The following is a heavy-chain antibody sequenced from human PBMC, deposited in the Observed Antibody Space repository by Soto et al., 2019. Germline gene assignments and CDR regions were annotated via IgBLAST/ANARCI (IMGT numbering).Heavy chain of an antibody. CDR3: AKELEIVLMVHAGSDS. D-gene: IGHD2-8*01. CDR1: RFNVAKFA. V-gene: IGHV3-23*01. CDR2: ISGGGSTT. Sequence: GGSLGLSCAASRFNVAKFAMNWVRKAPGQGLEWVSAISGGGSTTYYADSVKGRFTISRDNSRNTVHLQIDSLRAEDTAIYYCAKELEIVLMVHAGSDSWGQGIPVTVSS. J-gene: IGHJ4*02.